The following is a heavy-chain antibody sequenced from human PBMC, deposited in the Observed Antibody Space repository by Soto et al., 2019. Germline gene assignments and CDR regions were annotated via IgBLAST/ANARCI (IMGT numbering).Heavy chain of an antibody. CDR3: ARRLQQPGPFDY. CDR2: VSYDGSTK. Sequence: QVQLVESGGGVVQPGRSLRLSCAASGFTFSSYVMHWVRQAPGKGLEWVAVVSYDGSTKFYADSVKGRFTISRDNSKNTLDLQMNSLRAEDTAVYYCARRLQQPGPFDYWGQGSLVTVSS. D-gene: IGHD2-2*01. V-gene: IGHV3-30*11. J-gene: IGHJ4*02. CDR1: GFTFSSYV.